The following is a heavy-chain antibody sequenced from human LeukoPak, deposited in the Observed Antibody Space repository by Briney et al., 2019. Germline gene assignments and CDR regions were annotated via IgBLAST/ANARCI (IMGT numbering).Heavy chain of an antibody. CDR3: ARGPYYHPSDAFDL. D-gene: IGHD3-22*01. J-gene: IGHJ3*01. V-gene: IGHV3-33*01. Sequence: GGSLRLSCAASGFTFRNFAVHWVRQAPGKGLEWVADIWTDKEDKYYADSVKGRFTISRVDSKNTLYLQMTSLRADDTAVYFCARGPYYHPSDAFDLWGQGTMVTVS. CDR1: GFTFRNFA. CDR2: IWTDKEDK.